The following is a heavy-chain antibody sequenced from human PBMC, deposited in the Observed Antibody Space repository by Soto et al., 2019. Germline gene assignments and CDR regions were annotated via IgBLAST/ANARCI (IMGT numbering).Heavy chain of an antibody. Sequence: QVQLVESGGGVVQPGRSLSLSCAASGFTFSNYAIHWVRQAPGKGLEWVSVICSDGSNKYYTDSVKGRFTISRDNSKNTVHVQMKSLRAEDTAVYYCARDQTGGDTYNSFDPWAQGTRVTVSS. CDR3: ARDQTGGDTYNSFDP. CDR1: GFTFSNYA. J-gene: IGHJ5*02. CDR2: ICSDGSNK. V-gene: IGHV3-33*01. D-gene: IGHD7-27*01.